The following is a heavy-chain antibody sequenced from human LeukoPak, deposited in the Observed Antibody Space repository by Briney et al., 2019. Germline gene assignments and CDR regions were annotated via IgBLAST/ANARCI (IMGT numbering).Heavy chain of an antibody. V-gene: IGHV3-23*01. J-gene: IGHJ4*02. CDR2: ISVSGNT. CDR3: AKAPVTTCSGAYCYPFDY. D-gene: IGHD2-15*01. CDR1: GFTFNTYA. Sequence: PGGSLRLSCAASGFTFNTYAMSWVRQGPGKGLEWVSAISVSGNTYHADSVKGRFTISRDSSKNTLYLQMNSLRAEDAAVYYCAKAPVTTCSGAYCYPFDYWGQGTLVTVSS.